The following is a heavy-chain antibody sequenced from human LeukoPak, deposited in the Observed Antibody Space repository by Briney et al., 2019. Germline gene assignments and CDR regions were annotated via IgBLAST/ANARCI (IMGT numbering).Heavy chain of an antibody. V-gene: IGHV4-59*08. D-gene: IGHD2-21*02. Sequence: PSETLSLTCTVSGGSISSYYWSWIRQPPGKGLEWIGYIYYSGSTNYNPSLKSRVTISVDTSKNQFSLKLRSVTAADTAIYYCARLGRLSYRSGDFSFQTSEWFDPWGQGTLVTVSS. CDR1: GGSISSYY. J-gene: IGHJ5*02. CDR3: ARLGRLSYRSGDFSFQTSEWFDP. CDR2: IYYSGST.